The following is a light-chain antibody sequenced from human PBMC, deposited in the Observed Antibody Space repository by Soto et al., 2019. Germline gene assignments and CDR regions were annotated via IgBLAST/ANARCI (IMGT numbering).Light chain of an antibody. CDR1: SSDIGAYDY. Sequence: QSVLTQPASLSGSPGQSITISCTGTSSDIGAYDYVSWFQQHPGKAPKLIIYEVSNRPSGVSNRFSGSKSGNTASLTISGLQAEDEGDYYCSSYTNSNILHYVFGTGTKVTVL. CDR3: SSYTNSNILHYV. V-gene: IGLV2-14*01. J-gene: IGLJ1*01. CDR2: EVS.